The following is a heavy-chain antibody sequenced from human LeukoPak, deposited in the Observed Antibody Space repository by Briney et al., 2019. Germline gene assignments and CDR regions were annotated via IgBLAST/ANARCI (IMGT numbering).Heavy chain of an antibody. CDR3: ARFADYGNGLDY. CDR2: IKQDGSEK. CDR1: GFTFSLYW. D-gene: IGHD4-17*01. V-gene: IGHV3-7*03. Sequence: GGSLRLSCAASGFTFSLYWMNWVRRAPGKGLEWVANIKQDGSEKNYVDSVKGRFTISRDNAKNSLYLQMNSLRAEDTAVYYCARFADYGNGLDYWGQGTLVTVSS. J-gene: IGHJ4*02.